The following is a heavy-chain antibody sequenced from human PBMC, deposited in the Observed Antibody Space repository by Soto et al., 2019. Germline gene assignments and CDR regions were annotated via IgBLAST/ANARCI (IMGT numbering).Heavy chain of an antibody. V-gene: IGHV4-31*03. J-gene: IGHJ6*02. Sequence: SETLSLTCTVSGGSISSGGYYWSWIRQHPGKGLEWIGYIYYSGSTYYNPSLKSRVTISVDTSKNQFSLKLSSVTAADTAVYYFARGGGYDSSGRYYYYYYGMDVWGQGTTVTVSS. CDR1: GGSISSGGYY. CDR2: IYYSGST. D-gene: IGHD3-22*01. CDR3: ARGGGYDSSGRYYYYYYGMDV.